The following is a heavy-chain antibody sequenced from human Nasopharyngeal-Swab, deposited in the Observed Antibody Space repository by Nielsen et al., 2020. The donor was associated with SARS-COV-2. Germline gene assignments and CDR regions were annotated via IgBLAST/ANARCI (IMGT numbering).Heavy chain of an antibody. Sequence: SVKVSCKASCGTFSSYAISWVRQAPGQGLEWMGGIIPIFGTANYAQKFQGRVTITADESTSTAYMELSSLRSEDTAVYYCARGLTARGYYYYMDVWGKGTTVTVSS. J-gene: IGHJ6*03. D-gene: IGHD3-9*01. CDR1: CGTFSSYA. V-gene: IGHV1-69*13. CDR2: IIPIFGTA. CDR3: ARGLTARGYYYYMDV.